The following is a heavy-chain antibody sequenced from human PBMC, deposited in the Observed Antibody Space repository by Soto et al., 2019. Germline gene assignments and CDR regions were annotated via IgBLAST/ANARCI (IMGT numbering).Heavy chain of an antibody. CDR3: ARSSSGWFYFDY. CDR2: IYYSGTI. V-gene: IGHV4-59*02. D-gene: IGHD6-19*01. CDR1: GGSVTSHH. J-gene: IGHJ4*02. Sequence: SETLSLTCFVSGGSVTSHHWSWIRQSPGQGLEWIGYIYYSGTINYNPSLKSRVTISVDTSKNQFSLKLSSVTAADTAVYYCARSSSGWFYFDYWAQGTLVTVSS.